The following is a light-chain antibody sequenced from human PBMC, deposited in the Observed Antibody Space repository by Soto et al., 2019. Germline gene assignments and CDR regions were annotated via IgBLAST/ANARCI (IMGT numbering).Light chain of an antibody. CDR3: QHYDTSPRT. J-gene: IGKJ1*01. CDR1: QSVSSNY. CDR2: GAS. V-gene: IGKV3-20*01. Sequence: EIVLTQSPGTLSLSPGERATLSCRASQSVSSNYLARYQQKRGQAPRLLIYGASSRATGIPTRSSGSGSGTSFTLTISRLESEGFAVYYCQHYDTSPRTFGQGTMVEI.